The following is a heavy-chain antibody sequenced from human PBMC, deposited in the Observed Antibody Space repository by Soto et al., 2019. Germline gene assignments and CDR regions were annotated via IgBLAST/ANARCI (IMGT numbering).Heavy chain of an antibody. CDR2: IIDSGGST. V-gene: IGHV3-23*01. J-gene: IGHJ5*01. D-gene: IGHD4-17*01. CDR1: GFTFSSCA. Sequence: PGGSLRLSCAASGFTFSSCAMGWVRQAPGKGLEWVSDIIDSGGSTYYADSVKGRFTISRDNSKSTLYLQMNSLRAEDTAVYYCARDHRWGCEHGDYGGSWGHGTLVTVSS. CDR3: ARDHRWGCEHGDYGGS.